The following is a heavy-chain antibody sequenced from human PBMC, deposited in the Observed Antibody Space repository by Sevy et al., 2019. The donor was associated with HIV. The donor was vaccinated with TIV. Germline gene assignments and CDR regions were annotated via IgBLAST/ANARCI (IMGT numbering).Heavy chain of an antibody. J-gene: IGHJ4*01. CDR1: GFNFRTYS. Sequence: GGSLRLSCAASGFNFRTYSMNWVRQAPGKGLEWLSSISDDSRYIYYSDSVKGRFTISRANAKSLLFLQMNNLRVEDTAIYYCARDFTIFGVVSGIDYWGQGNQVTVSS. V-gene: IGHV3-21*04. CDR2: ISDDSRYI. CDR3: ARDFTIFGVVSGIDY. D-gene: IGHD3-3*01.